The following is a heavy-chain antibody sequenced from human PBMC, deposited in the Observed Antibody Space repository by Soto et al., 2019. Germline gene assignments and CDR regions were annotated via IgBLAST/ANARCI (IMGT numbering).Heavy chain of an antibody. V-gene: IGHV3-33*01. Sequence: QVQLVESGGGVVQPGRSLRLSCSASGFKFSNYGFHWVRQAPGKGLEWVAAIWPDGNIEHYLDAVKGRFTISRDNSNNTLSLQMNSLSHDDTAIYYCARAGIVATTQLGWFDPWGQGTLVIVSS. D-gene: IGHD1-26*01. CDR3: ARAGIVATTQLGWFDP. CDR1: GFKFSNYG. CDR2: IWPDGNIE. J-gene: IGHJ5*02.